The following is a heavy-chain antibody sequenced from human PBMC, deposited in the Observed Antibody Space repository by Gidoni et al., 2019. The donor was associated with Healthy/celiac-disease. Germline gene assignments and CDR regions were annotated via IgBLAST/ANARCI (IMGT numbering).Heavy chain of an antibody. D-gene: IGHD2-8*01. CDR3: AVGYCTNGVCYGFDY. Sequence: QVQLVESGGGVVQPGRSLRLSCAAYGFTLSSYGMHWVRQAPGKGLEWVAVISYDGSNKYYADSVKGRFTISRDNSKNTLYLQMNSLRAEDTAVYYCAVGYCTNGVCYGFDYWGQGTLVTVSS. J-gene: IGHJ4*02. CDR2: ISYDGSNK. V-gene: IGHV3-30*03. CDR1: GFTLSSYG.